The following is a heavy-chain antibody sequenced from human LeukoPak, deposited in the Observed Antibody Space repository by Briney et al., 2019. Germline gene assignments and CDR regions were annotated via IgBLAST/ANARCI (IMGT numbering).Heavy chain of an antibody. D-gene: IGHD3-9*01. CDR1: GGSFSGYY. CDR3: ARGRGMSYDILTGYSPFDY. Sequence: SETLSLTCAVYGGSFSGYYWSWIRQPPGKGLEWIGEINHSGSTNYNPSLKSRVTISVDTSKNQFSLKLSSVTAADTAVYYCARGRGMSYDILTGYSPFDYWGQGTLVTASS. CDR2: INHSGST. V-gene: IGHV4-34*01. J-gene: IGHJ4*02.